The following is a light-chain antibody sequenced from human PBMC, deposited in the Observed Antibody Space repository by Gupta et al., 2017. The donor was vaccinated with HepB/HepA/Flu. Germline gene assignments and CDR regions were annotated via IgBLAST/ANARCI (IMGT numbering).Light chain of an antibody. CDR1: SSDVGNYNY. J-gene: IGLJ3*02. CDR3: CSYAPSYWV. Sequence: QSALTQPRSVSGSPGQSVTISCSGTSSDVGNYNYVSWYQQHPGKAPKLMIYDVTRRPSGVPDRFSGSKSGNTASLTISGLQAEDEADYYCCSYAPSYWVFGGGTKLTVL. V-gene: IGLV2-11*01. CDR2: DVT.